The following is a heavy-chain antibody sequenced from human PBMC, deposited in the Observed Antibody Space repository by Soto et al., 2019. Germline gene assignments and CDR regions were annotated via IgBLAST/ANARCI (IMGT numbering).Heavy chain of an antibody. CDR2: IDPSDSYT. CDR3: ARLSKVVVDVYGMDI. J-gene: IGHJ6*02. V-gene: IGHV5-10-1*01. Sequence: PGESRTISCKVSGYSFTSYWISWVRQMPGKGLEWMGRIDPSDSYTNYSPSFQGHVTISADKSISTAYLQWRSLKASDTAMYYCARLSKVVVDVYGMDIWGQGTTLTVSS. CDR1: GYSFTSYW. D-gene: IGHD2-8*02.